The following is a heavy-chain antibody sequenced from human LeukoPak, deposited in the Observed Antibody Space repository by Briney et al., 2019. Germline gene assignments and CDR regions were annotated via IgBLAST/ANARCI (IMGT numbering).Heavy chain of an antibody. V-gene: IGHV3-30*18. CDR1: GFTFSSYG. CDR3: AKGGVLLWFGELLTGPPDAFDI. Sequence: GGSLRLSCAASGFTFSSYGMHWVRQAPGKGLEWVAVISYDGSNKYYADSVKGRFTISRDNSKNTLYLQMNSLRAEDTAVYYCAKGGVLLWFGELLTGPPDAFDIWGQGTMVTVSS. J-gene: IGHJ3*02. D-gene: IGHD3-10*01. CDR2: ISYDGSNK.